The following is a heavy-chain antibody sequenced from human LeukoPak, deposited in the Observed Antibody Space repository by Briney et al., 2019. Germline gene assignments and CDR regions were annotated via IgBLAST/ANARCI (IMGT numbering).Heavy chain of an antibody. J-gene: IGHJ4*02. Sequence: GGSLRLSCAASGFTFSSFAMSWVRQAPRKGLEWVSVVSGSGSSTDYADSVKGRFTISRDNSKNTLYLQMSSLSAEDTAVYYCAKMNVLTGYYTPNFDFWGQGTLVTVSS. CDR2: VSGSGSST. V-gene: IGHV3-23*01. CDR3: AKMNVLTGYYTPNFDF. D-gene: IGHD3-9*01. CDR1: GFTFSSFA.